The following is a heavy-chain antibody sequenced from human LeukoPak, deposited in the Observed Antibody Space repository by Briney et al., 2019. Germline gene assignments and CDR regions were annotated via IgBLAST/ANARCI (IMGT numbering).Heavy chain of an antibody. CDR1: GVSISSYY. V-gene: IGHV4-59*01. Sequence: SETLSLTCTVYGVSISSYYWTWIRQPPGEGLEWIGYIYYSESTNYNPSLKSRVTISVDTSKNQFSLKLSSVTAADTAVYYCARALQPGVYAFDIWGQGTMVTVSS. D-gene: IGHD6-13*01. CDR3: ARALQPGVYAFDI. J-gene: IGHJ3*02. CDR2: IYYSEST.